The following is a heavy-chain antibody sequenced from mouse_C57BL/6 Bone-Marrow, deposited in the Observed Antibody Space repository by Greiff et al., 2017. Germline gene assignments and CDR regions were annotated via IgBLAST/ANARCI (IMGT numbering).Heavy chain of an antibody. CDR1: GFTFSDYG. CDR3: ARGRWLPDYAMDY. V-gene: IGHV5-17*01. CDR2: ISSGSSTI. D-gene: IGHD2-3*01. Sequence: EVHLVESGGGLVKPGGSLKLSCAASGFTFSDYGMHWVRQAPEKGLEWVAYISSGSSTIYYADTVEGRFTISRDNAKNTRFLQMTSLRSEDTAMYYCARGRWLPDYAMDYWGQGTSVTVSS. J-gene: IGHJ4*01.